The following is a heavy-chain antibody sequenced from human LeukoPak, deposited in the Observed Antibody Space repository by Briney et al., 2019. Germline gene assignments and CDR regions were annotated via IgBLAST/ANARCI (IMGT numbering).Heavy chain of an antibody. CDR3: ARDRYLSQRYFDY. D-gene: IGHD1-1*01. CDR1: GGTFSSNT. V-gene: IGHV1-69*13. CDR2: IIPIFGTA. J-gene: IGHJ4*02. Sequence: ASVKVSCKASGGTFSSNTISWVRQAPGQGLEWMGGIIPIFGTAKYAQNLQGRVTITADESTSIAYMELSSLRSEDTAVYYCARDRYLSQRYFDYWGQGTLVTVSS.